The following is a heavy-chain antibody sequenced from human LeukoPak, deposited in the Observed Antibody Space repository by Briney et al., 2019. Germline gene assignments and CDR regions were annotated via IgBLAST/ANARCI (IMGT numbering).Heavy chain of an antibody. V-gene: IGHV4-34*01. Sequence: SETLSLTCAVHGGSFSGYYWSWIRQPPGKGLEWIGEINHSGSTNYNPSLKSRVTISVDTSKNQFSLKLSSVTAADTAVYYCARGRGLLWFGEFHYYYGMDVWGQGTTVTVSS. CDR3: ARGRGLLWFGEFHYYYGMDV. J-gene: IGHJ6*02. D-gene: IGHD3-10*01. CDR2: INHSGST. CDR1: GGSFSGYY.